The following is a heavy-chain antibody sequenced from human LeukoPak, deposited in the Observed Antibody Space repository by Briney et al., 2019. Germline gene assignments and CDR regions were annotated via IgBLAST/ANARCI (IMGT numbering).Heavy chain of an antibody. J-gene: IGHJ4*02. CDR3: AKDRGYYYASGSYNLDH. D-gene: IGHD3-10*01. Sequence: GGSLRLSCAASRFTFSGYGIHWVRQAPGKGLEWVAFISYDGISEYYSDSVKGRFTISRDNSRHTVFLQMNTLRVEDTAIYYCAKDRGYYYASGSYNLDHWGQGTLVTVSS. CDR1: RFTFSGYG. V-gene: IGHV3-30*02. CDR2: ISYDGISE.